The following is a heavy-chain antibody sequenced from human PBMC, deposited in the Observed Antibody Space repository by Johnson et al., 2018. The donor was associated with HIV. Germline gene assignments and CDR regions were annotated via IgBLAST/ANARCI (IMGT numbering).Heavy chain of an antibody. D-gene: IGHD3-16*01. CDR1: GFTFSNAW. CDR3: TTDLIVVIPIGACDG. CDR2: IKSITDGGTK. Sequence: VQLVESGGGLVKPGRSLRLSCAASGFTFSNAWMSWVRQAPGKGLEWVGRIKSITDGGTKDYAAPVKGRFTISRDDSKNTLYLQMNSLKTEDTAVYYCTTDLIVVIPIGACDGWGQGTTVTV. J-gene: IGHJ3*01. V-gene: IGHV3-15*01.